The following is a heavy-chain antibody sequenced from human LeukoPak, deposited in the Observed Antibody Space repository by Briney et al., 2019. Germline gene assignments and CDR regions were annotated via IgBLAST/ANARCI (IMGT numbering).Heavy chain of an antibody. J-gene: IGHJ5*02. CDR3: ARPYYYDSRIDP. V-gene: IGHV4-59*08. CDR1: GGSITTYY. D-gene: IGHD3-22*01. Sequence: SETLSLTCTVSGGSITTYYWSWIRQPPGKGLEWIGYFYYSGSTYYNPSLKSRVTISVDTSKNQFSLKLSSVTAADTAVYYCARPYYYDSRIDPWGQGTLVTVSS. CDR2: FYYSGST.